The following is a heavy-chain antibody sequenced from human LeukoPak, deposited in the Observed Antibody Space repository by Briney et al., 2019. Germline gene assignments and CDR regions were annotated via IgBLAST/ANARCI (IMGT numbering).Heavy chain of an antibody. J-gene: IGHJ4*02. Sequence: ASVKVSCKASGYTFTSYDFNWLRQATGQGPEWMGWMNPNSGATGYAQKFQGRVTMTRSASINTAYMELTNLRSEDTAVYYCARDQVGATLSYFDYWGQGTLVTVSS. D-gene: IGHD1-26*01. CDR2: MNPNSGAT. V-gene: IGHV1-8*01. CDR1: GYTFTSYD. CDR3: ARDQVGATLSYFDY.